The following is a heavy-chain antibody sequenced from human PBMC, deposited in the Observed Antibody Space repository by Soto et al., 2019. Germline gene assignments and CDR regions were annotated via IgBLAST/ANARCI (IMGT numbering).Heavy chain of an antibody. CDR1: GGSISSGGYY. CDR3: ARDPTNRPPRMDV. D-gene: IGHD1-1*01. CDR2: IYYSGST. Sequence: SETLSLTCTVSGGSISSGGYYWSWIRQHPGKGLEWIGYIYYSGSTYYNPSLKSRVTISVDTSKNQFSLKLSSVTAADTAVYYCARDPTNRPPRMDVWGQGTTVTVSS. V-gene: IGHV4-31*03. J-gene: IGHJ6*02.